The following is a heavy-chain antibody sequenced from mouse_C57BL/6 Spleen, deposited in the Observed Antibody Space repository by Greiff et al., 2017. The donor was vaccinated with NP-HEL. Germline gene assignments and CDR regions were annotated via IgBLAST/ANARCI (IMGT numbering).Heavy chain of an antibody. CDR3: ARSEAWFAY. CDR2: IYPSDSET. Sequence: VQLQQPGAELVRPGSSVKLSCKASCYTFTSYWMDWVKQRPGQGLEWIGNIYPSDSETHYNQKFKDKATLTVDKSSSTAYMQLSSLTSEDSAVYYCARSEAWFAYWGQGTLVTVSA. J-gene: IGHJ3*01. V-gene: IGHV1-61*01. CDR1: CYTFTSYW.